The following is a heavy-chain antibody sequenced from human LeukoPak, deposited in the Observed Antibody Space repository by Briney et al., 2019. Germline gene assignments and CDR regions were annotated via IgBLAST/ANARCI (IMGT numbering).Heavy chain of an antibody. J-gene: IGHJ4*02. CDR3: ARGVYCTNGVCYSDFDY. D-gene: IGHD2-8*01. V-gene: IGHV4-38-2*01. CDR1: GYSISSGYY. Sequence: PSETLSLTCAVSGYSISSGYYWGWIRQPPGKGLEWIGSIYHSGSTNYNPSLKSRVTISVDTSKNQFSLKLSSVTAADTAVYYCARGVYCTNGVCYSDFDYWGQGTLVTVSS. CDR2: IYHSGST.